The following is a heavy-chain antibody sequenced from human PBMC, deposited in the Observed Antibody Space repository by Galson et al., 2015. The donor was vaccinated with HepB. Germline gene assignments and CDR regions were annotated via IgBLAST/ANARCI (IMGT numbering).Heavy chain of an antibody. J-gene: IGHJ3*02. D-gene: IGHD3-3*01. V-gene: IGHV1-24*01. Sequence: SVKVSCKVSGYTLTELSMHWVRQAPGKGLEWMGGFDPEDGETIYAQKFQGRVTMTEDTSTDTAYMELSSLRSEDTAVYYCATIIDFSDAFDIWGQGTMVTVSS. CDR3: ATIIDFSDAFDI. CDR2: FDPEDGET. CDR1: GYTLTELS.